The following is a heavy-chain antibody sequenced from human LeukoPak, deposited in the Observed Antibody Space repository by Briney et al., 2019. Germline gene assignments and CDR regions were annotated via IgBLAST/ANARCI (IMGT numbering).Heavy chain of an antibody. CDR3: ARRFCSGDSCYSGFDY. CDR1: GYSFTNYW. D-gene: IGHD2-15*01. CDR2: IYPGDSDT. V-gene: IGHV5-51*01. Sequence: GEPLKISCKGSGYSFTNYWIGWVRQMPGKGLEWMGIIYPGDSDTRYSPSFQGQVTISADKSISPAYLQWSSLKASDTAMYYCARRFCSGDSCYSGFDYRGQGTLVTVSS. J-gene: IGHJ4*02.